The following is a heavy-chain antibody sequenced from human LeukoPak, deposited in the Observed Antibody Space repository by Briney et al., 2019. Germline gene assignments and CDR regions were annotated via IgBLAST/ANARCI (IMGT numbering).Heavy chain of an antibody. CDR3: ANPLKSGAGLL. V-gene: IGHV3-30*18. CDR2: ISYDGSNK. CDR1: GFTFSSYG. D-gene: IGHD2-15*01. J-gene: IGHJ4*02. Sequence: GGSLRLSCAASGFTFSSYGMHWVRQAPGKGLEWVAFISYDGSNKHSVDSVKGRFTISRDNSKNTLYLQMNSLRAEDTAVYYCANPLKSGAGLLWGQGTLVTVSS.